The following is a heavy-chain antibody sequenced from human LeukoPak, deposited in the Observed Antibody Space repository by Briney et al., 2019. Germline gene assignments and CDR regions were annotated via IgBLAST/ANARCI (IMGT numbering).Heavy chain of an antibody. V-gene: IGHV4-59*01. CDR1: GGSFSGYY. CDR3: ASTWGY. J-gene: IGHJ4*02. Sequence: SETLSLTCAVYGGSFSGYYWSWIRQPPGKGLEWIGYIFYSGSTNYNPSLKSRVTMSIDTSKNQFSLKLSSVTAADTAVYYCASTWGYWGQGTLVTVSS. CDR2: IFYSGST. D-gene: IGHD7-27*01.